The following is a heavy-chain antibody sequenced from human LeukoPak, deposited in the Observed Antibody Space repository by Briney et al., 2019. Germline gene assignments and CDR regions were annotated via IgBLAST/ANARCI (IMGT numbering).Heavy chain of an antibody. Sequence: PGGSLRLSCTASGFTSGDYAMSWGRQAPGKGVERGGFIRSKAYGGTTEYAASVKVRFTISRDDSKRIAYLQMNSLKTEDTAVYYCTRDQEQQLTNFDYWGQGTLVTVSS. CDR2: IRSKAYGGTT. J-gene: IGHJ4*02. D-gene: IGHD6-13*01. V-gene: IGHV3-49*04. CDR1: GFTSGDYA. CDR3: TRDQEQQLTNFDY.